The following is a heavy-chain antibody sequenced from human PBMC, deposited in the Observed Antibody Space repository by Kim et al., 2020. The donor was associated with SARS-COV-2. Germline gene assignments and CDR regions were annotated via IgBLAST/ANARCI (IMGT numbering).Heavy chain of an antibody. D-gene: IGHD3-16*01. CDR2: ITKNSTTI. Sequence: GGSLRLSCATSGFTFSAYDMNWVRQAPGKVLEWLSFITKNSTTIYYADSVVGRFTISRDNAKNSLFLQMNSLRDEDTALYYCVRDRMGGAFDMWGQGTMV. J-gene: IGHJ3*02. CDR3: VRDRMGGAFDM. V-gene: IGHV3-48*02. CDR1: GFTFSAYD.